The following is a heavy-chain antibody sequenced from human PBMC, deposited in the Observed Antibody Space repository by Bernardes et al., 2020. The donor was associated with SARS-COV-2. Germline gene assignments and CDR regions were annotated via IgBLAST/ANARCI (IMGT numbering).Heavy chain of an antibody. CDR3: AKEPWLVRSPFYY. V-gene: IGHV3-23*01. J-gene: IGHJ4*02. CDR2: ISGSGGST. Sequence: GGSLRLSCAASGFTFSSYAMSWVRQAPGKGLEWVSAISGSGGSTYDADSVKGRFTISRDDSKNTLYLQMNSLRAEDTAVYYCAKEPWLVRSPFYYWGQGTLVTVSS. CDR1: GFTFSSYA. D-gene: IGHD6-19*01.